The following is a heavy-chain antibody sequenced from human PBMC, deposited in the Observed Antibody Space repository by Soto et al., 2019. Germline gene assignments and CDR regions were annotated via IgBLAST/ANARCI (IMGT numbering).Heavy chain of an antibody. V-gene: IGHV3-33*05. CDR2: ILYDGSKE. CDR1: GFIFSSYG. D-gene: IGHD3-10*01. Sequence: QVQLVESGGGVVQPGRSLRLSCAASGFIFSSYGIHWVRQAPGKGLEWVAIILYDGSKEYYADSVKGRFTISRDDSKNMVYLHMNSLRGEDTAVYYCVRDGGDFDYWGQGTLVTVSS. CDR3: VRDGGDFDY. J-gene: IGHJ4*02.